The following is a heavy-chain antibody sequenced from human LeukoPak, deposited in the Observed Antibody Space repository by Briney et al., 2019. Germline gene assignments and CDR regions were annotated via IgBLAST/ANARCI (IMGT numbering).Heavy chain of an antibody. Sequence: ASVKVSCKVSGYTLTELSMHWVRQAPGKGLEWMGGFDPEDGETIYAQKFQGRVTMTEDTSTDTAYMELSSLRSEDTAVYYCATAPVSASSGWYSYFDYWGQGTLVTVSS. D-gene: IGHD6-19*01. CDR1: GYTLTELS. V-gene: IGHV1-24*01. CDR2: FDPEDGET. CDR3: ATAPVSASSGWYSYFDY. J-gene: IGHJ4*02.